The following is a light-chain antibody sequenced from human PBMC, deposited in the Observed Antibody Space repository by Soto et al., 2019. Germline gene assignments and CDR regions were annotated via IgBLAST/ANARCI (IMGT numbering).Light chain of an antibody. Sequence: QSVLTQPPSASGSPGQSVTISCTGTSSDVGAYKYVSWYQQYPGKAPKLMIYEVNKRPSGVPDRFSGSKSGNTASLTVSGLQPEDEAGYHCTSYAGSNIWVFGGGTKLTVL. CDR3: TSYAGSNIWV. CDR1: SSDVGAYKY. J-gene: IGLJ3*02. V-gene: IGLV2-8*01. CDR2: EVN.